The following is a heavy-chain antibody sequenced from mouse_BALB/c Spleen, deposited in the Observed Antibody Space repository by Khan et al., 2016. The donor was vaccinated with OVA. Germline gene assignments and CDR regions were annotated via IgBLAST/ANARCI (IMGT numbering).Heavy chain of an antibody. V-gene: IGHV3-2*02. CDR3: ARIQGGDFDY. CDR2: LSYSGNT. CDR1: GYSITSDYA. J-gene: IGHJ2*01. Sequence: EVQLVESGPGLVKPSQSLSLTCTVTGYSITSDYAWNWIRQFPGNKLEWMGYLSYSGNTNYNPSLKSRISITRDTSKNQFFLQLNFVTMEDTATNYCARIQGGDFDYWGQGTTLTVSS. D-gene: IGHD3-2*02.